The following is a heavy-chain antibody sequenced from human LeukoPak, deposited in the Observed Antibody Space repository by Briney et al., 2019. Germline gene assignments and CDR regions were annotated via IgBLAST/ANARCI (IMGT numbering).Heavy chain of an antibody. CDR3: AKDRAPYCSSTSCYTFDY. D-gene: IGHD2-2*02. V-gene: IGHV3-30*02. Sequence: PGGSLRLSCAASGFTFSSYGMHWVGQAPGKRLEWVAFIRYDGSNKYYADSVKGRFTISRDNSKNTLYLQMNSLRAEDTAVYYCAKDRAPYCSSTSCYTFDYWGQGTPVTVSS. J-gene: IGHJ4*02. CDR2: IRYDGSNK. CDR1: GFTFSSYG.